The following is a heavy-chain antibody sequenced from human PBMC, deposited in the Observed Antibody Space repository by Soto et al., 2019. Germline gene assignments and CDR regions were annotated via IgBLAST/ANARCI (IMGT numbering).Heavy chain of an antibody. CDR3: ARLTVPTPGFDS. Sequence: SGPTLVNPTQTLTLTCTFSGFSLTTSGVGVGWIRQSPGKALEWLAVIYWDDDKRLSPSLKSRLTTTKDTSKNQVVLTVTNMDPVDTGTYYCARLTVPTPGFDSWGQGTLVTVSS. J-gene: IGHJ4*02. CDR2: IYWDDDK. CDR1: GFSLTTSGVG. D-gene: IGHD5-12*01. V-gene: IGHV2-5*02.